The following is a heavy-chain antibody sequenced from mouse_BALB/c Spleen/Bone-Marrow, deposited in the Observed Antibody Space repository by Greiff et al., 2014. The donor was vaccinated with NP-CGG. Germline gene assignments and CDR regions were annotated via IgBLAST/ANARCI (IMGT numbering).Heavy chain of an antibody. Sequence: VKLQESGAELVRPGSSVKISCKASGYAFSSYWMNWVKQRPGQGLEWIGQIYPGDGDTNYNGKFKGKATLTADKSYSTAYMQLSSLTSEDSAVYFCARRGYYYGSSYVDYWGQGTTLTVSS. D-gene: IGHD1-1*01. CDR3: ARRGYYYGSSYVDY. CDR2: IYPGDGDT. CDR1: GYAFSSYW. J-gene: IGHJ2*01. V-gene: IGHV1-80*01.